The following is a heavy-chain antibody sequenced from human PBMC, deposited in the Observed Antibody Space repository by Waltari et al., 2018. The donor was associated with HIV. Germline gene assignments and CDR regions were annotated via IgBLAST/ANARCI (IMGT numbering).Heavy chain of an antibody. CDR1: GGSFRGYY. Sequence: QVQLQQWGAGLLQPSATLSLTCAVYGGSFRGYYWSWIRQTPAKGLEWIGELNKSGSTNYNPSLKSRVTISVDTSKNQFSLKLSSVTAADTAVYYCARTLKYYDFWSGYSAEGGYFDYWGQGTLVTVSS. CDR3: ARTLKYYDFWSGYSAEGGYFDY. D-gene: IGHD3-3*01. V-gene: IGHV4-34*01. J-gene: IGHJ4*02. CDR2: LNKSGST.